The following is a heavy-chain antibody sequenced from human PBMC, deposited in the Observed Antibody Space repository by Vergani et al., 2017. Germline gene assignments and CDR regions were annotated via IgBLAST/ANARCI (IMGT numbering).Heavy chain of an antibody. J-gene: IGHJ5*02. V-gene: IGHV3-33*01. CDR3: ARDGDFWSAYFSTTNGFRP. D-gene: IGHD3-3*01. CDR1: GFTLSTYG. CDR2: IWYDGSKK. Sequence: VQLVESGGGVVQPGRSLRLSCAASGFTLSTYGMHWVRQAPGKGLEWVAVIWYDGSKKYYGDSVKGRFTISRDNSKNTLYLQMNSLSAEDTAVYYCARDGDFWSAYFSTTNGFRPWGQGTLVTVSS.